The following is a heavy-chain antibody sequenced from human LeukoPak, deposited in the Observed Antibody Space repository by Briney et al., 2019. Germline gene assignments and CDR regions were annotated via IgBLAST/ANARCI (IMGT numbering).Heavy chain of an antibody. J-gene: IGHJ4*02. CDR1: GFTFGDYA. V-gene: IGHV3-49*04. CDR3: TRSGEYYDSSGYYFDY. Sequence: PGGSLRLSCTASGFTFGDYAMSWVRQAPGKGLEWVGFIRSKAYGGTTEYAASVKGRFTISRDDSKSIAYLQMNSLKTEDTAVYYCTRSGEYYDSSGYYFDYWGQGTLVTVSS. D-gene: IGHD3-22*01. CDR2: IRSKAYGGTT.